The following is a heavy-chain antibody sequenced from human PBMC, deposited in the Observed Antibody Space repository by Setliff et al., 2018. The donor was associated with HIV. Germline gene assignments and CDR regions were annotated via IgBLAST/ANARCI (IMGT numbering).Heavy chain of an antibody. Sequence: ASVKVSCKVSGYTFPDYYMHWVQQAPGKGLEWMGPIDPDHGEAVYAEKFQGRVKITADTSIDTAYMELSSLRSDDTAMYYCARAYGSGYSSGGVGAGVDYWGQGTLVTVSS. D-gene: IGHD6-19*01. CDR1: GYTFPDYY. CDR3: ARAYGSGYSSGGVGAGVDY. CDR2: IDPDHGEA. J-gene: IGHJ4*02. V-gene: IGHV1-69-2*01.